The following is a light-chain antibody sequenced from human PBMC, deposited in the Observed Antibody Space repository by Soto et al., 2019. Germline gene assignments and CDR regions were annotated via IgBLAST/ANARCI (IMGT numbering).Light chain of an antibody. J-gene: IGKJ1*01. V-gene: IGKV3-11*01. Sequence: EIVMTQSPATLSVSPGDRATLSCRASQSVSSNLAWYQQRPGQAPRLLIYGASSRATGIPDRFSGSGSGTDFTLTISSLEPEDFAVFYCQQRSIWPWTFGQGTKVDIK. CDR2: GAS. CDR1: QSVSSN. CDR3: QQRSIWPWT.